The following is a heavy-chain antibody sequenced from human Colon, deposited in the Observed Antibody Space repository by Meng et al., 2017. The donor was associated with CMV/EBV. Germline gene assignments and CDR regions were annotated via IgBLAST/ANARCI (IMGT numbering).Heavy chain of an antibody. D-gene: IGHD6-19*01. CDR1: GFTFSSYS. V-gene: IGHV3-21*01. J-gene: IGHJ4*02. Sequence: GGSLRLSCAASGFTFSSYSMNWVRQAPGKGLEWVSSISSSSSYIYYADSVKGRFTISRDNAKNSLYLQMNSLRAEDTAVYYCARGGSSGWTPFDYWGQGTLVTVSS. CDR2: ISSSSSYI. CDR3: ARGGSSGWTPFDY.